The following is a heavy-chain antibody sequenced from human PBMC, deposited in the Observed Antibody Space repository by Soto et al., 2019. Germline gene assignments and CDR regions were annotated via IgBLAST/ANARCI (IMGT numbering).Heavy chain of an antibody. CDR3: ARGRYVDY. V-gene: IGHV1-18*01. D-gene: IGHD1-1*01. CDR1: GYTFTSYG. J-gene: IGHJ4*02. Sequence: QVHLVQSGAEVKKPGASVKVSCKGSGYTFTSYGITWVRQAPGQGLEWMGWISAHNGNTDYAQKRQGRVTVTRDTSTSTAYMELRSLRSVDTAVYYCARGRYVDYWGQGALVTVSS. CDR2: ISAHNGNT.